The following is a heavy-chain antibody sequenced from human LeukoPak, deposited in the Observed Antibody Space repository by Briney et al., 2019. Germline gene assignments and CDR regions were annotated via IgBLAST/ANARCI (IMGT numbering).Heavy chain of an antibody. CDR1: GGSISSSSYY. CDR3: ANSANYGGNSGFFDY. Sequence: SETLSLTCTVSGGSISSSSYYWGWIRQPPGKGLERIGSLYYSGSTHYNPSLKSRVTISVDTSKNQFSLKLSSVTAADTAVYYCANSANYGGNSGFFDYWGREPWSPSPQ. D-gene: IGHD4-23*01. CDR2: LYYSGST. J-gene: IGHJ4*02. V-gene: IGHV4-39*01.